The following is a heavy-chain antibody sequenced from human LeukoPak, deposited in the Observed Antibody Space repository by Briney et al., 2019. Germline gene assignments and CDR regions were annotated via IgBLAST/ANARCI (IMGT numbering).Heavy chain of an antibody. Sequence: PSETLSLTCAVYGGSFSGYYWSWIRQPPGKGLEWIGEINHSGSTNYNPSLKSRVTISVDTSKNQFSLKLSSVTAADTAVYYCARGNRPYYDFWSGLAHNWFDPWGQGTLVTVSS. J-gene: IGHJ5*02. CDR1: GGSFSGYY. D-gene: IGHD3-3*01. CDR2: INHSGST. CDR3: ARGNRPYYDFWSGLAHNWFDP. V-gene: IGHV4-34*01.